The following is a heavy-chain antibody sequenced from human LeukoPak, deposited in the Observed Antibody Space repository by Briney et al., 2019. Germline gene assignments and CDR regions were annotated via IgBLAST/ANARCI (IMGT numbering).Heavy chain of an antibody. V-gene: IGHV4-4*07. D-gene: IGHD5-12*01. Sequence: SETLSLTCTVSGGSISSYYWSWIRQPAGKGLEWIGRIYTSGSTNYNPSLQSRVTMSVDTSKNQFSLKLSSVTAADTAVYYCAREEIVATHFDYWGQGTLVTVSS. CDR1: GGSISSYY. CDR3: AREEIVATHFDY. CDR2: IYTSGST. J-gene: IGHJ4*02.